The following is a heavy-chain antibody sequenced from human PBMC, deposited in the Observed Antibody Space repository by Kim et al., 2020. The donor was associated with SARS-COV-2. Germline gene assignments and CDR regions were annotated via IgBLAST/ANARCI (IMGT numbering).Heavy chain of an antibody. J-gene: IGHJ4*01. D-gene: IGHD5-12*01. CDR1: GFTFSSHA. CDR3: AKDPRLGYNNAYHYFVS. Sequence: GGSLRLSCAASGFTFSSHAMSWVRQAPGKGLEWVSGISGDDKNTYYADSVKGRFTISREISKNTVYLQMNNLRAEDTAVYYCAKDPRLGYNNAYHYFVS. CDR2: ISGDDKNT. V-gene: IGHV3-23*01.